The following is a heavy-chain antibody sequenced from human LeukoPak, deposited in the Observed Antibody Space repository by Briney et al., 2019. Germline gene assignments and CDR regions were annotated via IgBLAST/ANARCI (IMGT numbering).Heavy chain of an antibody. Sequence: GASVKVSCKASGGTFSSYAISWVRQAPGQGLEWMGGIIPIFGTANYAQKFLGRVTITADESTSTAYMELSSLRSEDTAVYYCASTLYYYDSSGSSIDAFDIWGQGTMVTVSS. CDR2: IIPIFGTA. CDR1: GGTFSSYA. V-gene: IGHV1-69*13. D-gene: IGHD3-22*01. J-gene: IGHJ3*02. CDR3: ASTLYYYDSSGSSIDAFDI.